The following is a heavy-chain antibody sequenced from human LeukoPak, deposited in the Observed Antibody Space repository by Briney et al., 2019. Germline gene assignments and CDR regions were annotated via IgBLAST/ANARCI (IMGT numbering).Heavy chain of an antibody. Sequence: ASVKVSCKVSGYTFTDYYMHWVQQAPGKGLEWMGLVDPEDGETIYAEKFQGRVTITADTSTDTAYMELSSLRSEDTAVYYCATDAEDTAMVGLAQKPLDYWGQGTLVTVSS. CDR2: VDPEDGET. D-gene: IGHD5-18*01. CDR3: ATDAEDTAMVGLAQKPLDY. V-gene: IGHV1-69-2*01. J-gene: IGHJ4*02. CDR1: GYTFTDYY.